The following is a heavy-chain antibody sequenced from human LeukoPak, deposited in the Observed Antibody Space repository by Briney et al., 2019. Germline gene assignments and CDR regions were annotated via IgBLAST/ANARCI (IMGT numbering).Heavy chain of an antibody. Sequence: GGSLRLSSAASGFTFSDYNMRWIRQAPGKGLEWVSSISRSGSTKYYADSVKGRFTISRDNAKNSLFLQMNSLRAEDTAVYYCARVLRYCSGGNCYSGGLGYMDVWGKGTTVTISS. CDR2: ISRSGSTK. CDR3: ARVLRYCSGGNCYSGGLGYMDV. J-gene: IGHJ6*03. V-gene: IGHV3-11*01. D-gene: IGHD2-15*01. CDR1: GFTFSDYN.